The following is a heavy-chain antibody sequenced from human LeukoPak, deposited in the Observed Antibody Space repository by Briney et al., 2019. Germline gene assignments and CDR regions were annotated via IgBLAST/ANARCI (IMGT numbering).Heavy chain of an antibody. D-gene: IGHD6-19*01. J-gene: IGHJ6*02. V-gene: IGHV4-59*01. Sequence: SQTLSLTCTVSGGSISSYYWSWIRQPPGKGLEWIGYIYYSGSTNYNPSLKSRVTISVDTSKNQFSLKLSSVTAADTAVYYCARDQERIAVAGKYPPFYYYYGMDVWGQGTTVTVSS. CDR1: GGSISSYY. CDR2: IYYSGST. CDR3: ARDQERIAVAGKYPPFYYYYGMDV.